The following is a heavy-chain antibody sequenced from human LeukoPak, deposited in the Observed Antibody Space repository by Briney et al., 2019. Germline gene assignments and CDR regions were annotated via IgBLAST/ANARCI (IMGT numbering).Heavy chain of an antibody. CDR3: AKWGDYDILTGYYVSDF. V-gene: IGHV3-23*01. J-gene: IGHJ4*02. CDR2: ITGSGDTT. D-gene: IGHD3-9*01. Sequence: GGSLRLSCAASGFIFRNYAMSWVRQAPGKGLEWVSAITGSGDTTYYADSVKGRFTISRDNSKNTLYVEMNTLRAEDTAVYYCAKWGDYDILTGYYVSDFWGPGTLVTVSS. CDR1: GFIFRNYA.